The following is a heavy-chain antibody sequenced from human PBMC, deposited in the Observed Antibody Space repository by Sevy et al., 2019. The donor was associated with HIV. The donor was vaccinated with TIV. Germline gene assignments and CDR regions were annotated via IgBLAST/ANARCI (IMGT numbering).Heavy chain of an antibody. CDR2: ISPNGGST. Sequence: GGSLRLSCAASGLSFNTYVMSWGRQAPGKVLQWVSTISPNGGSTYYADSVKGRFTISRDNSRNTVFLQVNSLRAEDTAVYYCAKESLDGYYWGQGTLVTVSS. CDR3: AKESLDGYY. D-gene: IGHD2-21*01. CDR1: GLSFNTYV. V-gene: IGHV3-23*01. J-gene: IGHJ4*02.